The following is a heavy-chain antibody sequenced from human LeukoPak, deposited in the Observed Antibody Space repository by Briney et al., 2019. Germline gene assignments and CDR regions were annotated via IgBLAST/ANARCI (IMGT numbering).Heavy chain of an antibody. CDR2: INYNGNT. CDR3: ARLDCISDRCYNS. CDR1: GDSISTDY. Sequence: PSETLSLTCIVSGDSISTDYWSWIRQSPGKGLEWIGYINYNGNTEYNPFLRSRVTISVDRSKTHVSLKVRSVTAADTAMYYCARLDCISDRCYNSWGLGTLVTVSS. J-gene: IGHJ4*02. D-gene: IGHD2-15*01. V-gene: IGHV4-59*08.